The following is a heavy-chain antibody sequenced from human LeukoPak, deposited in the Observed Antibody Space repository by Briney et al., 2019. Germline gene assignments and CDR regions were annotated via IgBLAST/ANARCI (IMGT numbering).Heavy chain of an antibody. V-gene: IGHV3-74*01. J-gene: IGHJ4*02. CDR2: INDDGSST. CDR1: GFTFSSYW. CDR3: ASPNFGYCSSTSCYLDY. D-gene: IGHD2-2*03. Sequence: GGSLRLSCAASGFTFSSYWMHWVRQAPGMGLVWVSRINDDGSSTTYADSVKGRFTISRDNAKNTLYLQINSLRAEDTAVYYCASPNFGYCSSTSCYLDYWGQGTLVTVSS.